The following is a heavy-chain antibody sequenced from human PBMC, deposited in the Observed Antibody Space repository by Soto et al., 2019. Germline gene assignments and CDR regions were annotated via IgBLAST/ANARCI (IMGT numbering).Heavy chain of an antibody. Sequence: QLQLQESGPGLVKPSETLSLTCTVSGGSISSSSYYWGWIRQPPGKGLEWIGSIYYSGSTYYNPSLKSRVTLSVDTSKNRFSLMLSSVTSADTAVYYCARREDIVVVAAATQGWFDPWGQGTLVTVSS. CDR3: ARREDIVVVAAATQGWFDP. CDR2: IYYSGST. J-gene: IGHJ5*02. CDR1: GGSISSSSYY. D-gene: IGHD2-15*01. V-gene: IGHV4-39*01.